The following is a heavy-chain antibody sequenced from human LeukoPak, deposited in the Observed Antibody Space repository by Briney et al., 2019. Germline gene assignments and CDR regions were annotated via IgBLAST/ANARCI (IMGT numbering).Heavy chain of an antibody. Sequence: SETLSLTCTVSGGSISSYYWSWIRQPPGKGLGWIGYIYYSGSTNYNPSLKSRVTISVDTSKNQFSLKLSSVTAADTAVYYCARLPTYDFWSGYLYGMDVWGQGTTVTVSS. D-gene: IGHD3-3*01. CDR2: IYYSGST. CDR3: ARLPTYDFWSGYLYGMDV. CDR1: GGSISSYY. J-gene: IGHJ6*02. V-gene: IGHV4-59*08.